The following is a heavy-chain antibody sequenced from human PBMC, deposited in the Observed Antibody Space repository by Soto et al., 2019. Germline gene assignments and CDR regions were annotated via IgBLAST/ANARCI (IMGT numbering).Heavy chain of an antibody. CDR3: ARLGIAVAGTYGMDV. D-gene: IGHD6-19*01. CDR1: GYSFTSYW. CDR2: IDPSDSYT. J-gene: IGHJ6*02. V-gene: IGHV5-10-1*04. Sequence: GESLKISCKGSGYSFTSYWIGWVRQMPGKGLEWMGRIDPSDSYTNYSPSFQGQVTISADKSISTAYLQWSSLKASDTAMYYCARLGIAVAGTYGMDVWGQGTTVTVSS.